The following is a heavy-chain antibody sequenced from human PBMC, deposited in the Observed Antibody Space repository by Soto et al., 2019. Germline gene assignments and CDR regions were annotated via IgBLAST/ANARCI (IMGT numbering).Heavy chain of an antibody. CDR2: INAGNGNT. D-gene: IGHD2-2*02. V-gene: IGHV1-3*01. CDR1: GYTFTSYA. CDR3: ARGVGLYSNYDY. J-gene: IGHJ4*02. Sequence: ASVKVSCKASGYTFTSYAMHWVRQAPGQRLEWMGWINAGNGNTKYSQKFQGRVTITRDTSAGTAYMELSSLRSEDTAVYYCARGVGLYSNYDYWGQGTLVTVSS.